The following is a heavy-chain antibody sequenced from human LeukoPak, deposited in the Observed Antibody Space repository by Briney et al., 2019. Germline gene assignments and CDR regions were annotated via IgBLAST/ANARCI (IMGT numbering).Heavy chain of an antibody. CDR2: IRYDGSNK. Sequence: GGPLRLSCAASGFTFTSYGMHWVRQAPGKGLEWVAFIRYDGSNKYYADSVKGRFTISRDNDKNSLFLQMNSLGAEDTAIYYCVRPSDPPHWGQGTLVTVSS. V-gene: IGHV3-30*02. J-gene: IGHJ4*02. CDR3: VRPSDPPH. CDR1: GFTFTSYG.